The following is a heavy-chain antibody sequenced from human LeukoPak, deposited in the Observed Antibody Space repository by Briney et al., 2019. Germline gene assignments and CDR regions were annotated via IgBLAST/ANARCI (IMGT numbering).Heavy chain of an antibody. CDR2: IYYSGSA. J-gene: IGHJ2*01. D-gene: IGHD1/OR15-1a*01. CDR3: ARRVGTTAFQGSNSVSTWYFDL. CDR1: VGSVNSGTYY. V-gene: IGHV4-39*01. Sequence: SETLSLTCTVSVGSVNSGTYYWRWVRQPPGKGLEWIGNIYYSGSAYYNPSRRSRLTVSLDTSNNQFSMKLRSVSAGDTAVYSCARRVGTTAFQGSNSVSTWYFDLWGRGTLVTVS.